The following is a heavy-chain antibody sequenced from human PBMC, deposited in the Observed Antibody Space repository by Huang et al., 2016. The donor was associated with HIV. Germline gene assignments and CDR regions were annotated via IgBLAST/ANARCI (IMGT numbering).Heavy chain of an antibody. CDR3: AKDKYLMSTILAYYFDC. V-gene: IGHV3-30*18. J-gene: IGHJ4*02. D-gene: IGHD3-3*01. Sequence: QVQLVESGGGVVQPGRSLRLSCTDSGFSFGSYGMHWVRQAPGKWLGGVAVVSFEGSTKYAAESVKGRFTISRDNSKNTLYLQMNSLTVEDTAVYYCAKDKYLMSTILAYYFDCWGQGTLVTVSS. CDR1: GFSFGSYG. CDR2: VSFEGSTK.